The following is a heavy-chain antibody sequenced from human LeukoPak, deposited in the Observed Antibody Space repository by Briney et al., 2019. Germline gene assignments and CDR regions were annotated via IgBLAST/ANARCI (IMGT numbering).Heavy chain of an antibody. CDR1: GFTFSSYA. D-gene: IGHD5-24*01. J-gene: IGHJ4*02. Sequence: SGGSLRLSCAASGFTFSSYAMTWVRQAPGKGLEWVSVISTSGGITYYADSVKGRFTISRDNSKNTLHLQMNSLRAEDTAVYYCAKPPRDGYNWQSFDYWGQGTLVTVSS. V-gene: IGHV3-23*01. CDR2: ISTSGGIT. CDR3: AKPPRDGYNWQSFDY.